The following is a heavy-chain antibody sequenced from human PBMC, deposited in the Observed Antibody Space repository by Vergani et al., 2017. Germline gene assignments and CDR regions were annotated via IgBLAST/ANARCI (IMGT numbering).Heavy chain of an antibody. V-gene: IGHV1-69-2*01. D-gene: IGHD4-17*01. J-gene: IGHJ6*02. CDR3: ATPQTVTTGGMEV. Sequence: EVQLVQSGAEVKKPGATMKISCKVSGYTFTDHYMHWVKQAPGKGLEGMGLVDPEDGETIYAEKFKGRVTIAEDTSTDTAQLELSSLRSEDTAVYYCATPQTVTTGGMEVWGQGTTVIVSS. CDR2: VDPEDGET. CDR1: GYTFTDHY.